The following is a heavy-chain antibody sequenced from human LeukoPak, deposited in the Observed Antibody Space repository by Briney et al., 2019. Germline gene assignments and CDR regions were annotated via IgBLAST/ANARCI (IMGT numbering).Heavy chain of an antibody. D-gene: IGHD6-6*01. J-gene: IGHJ4*02. Sequence: GESLKISCKGSGYIFTSYWIGWVRQMPGKGLEWMGIIYPGDSDTRYSPSFQGQVTISADKSISTAYLQLSSLKASDTAMYYCARREYSSSFDYWGQGTLVTVSS. CDR1: GYIFTSYW. V-gene: IGHV5-51*01. CDR2: IYPGDSDT. CDR3: ARREYSSSFDY.